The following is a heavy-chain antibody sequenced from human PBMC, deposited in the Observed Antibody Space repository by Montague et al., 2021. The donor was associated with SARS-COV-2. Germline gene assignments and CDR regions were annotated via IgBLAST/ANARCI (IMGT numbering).Heavy chain of an antibody. J-gene: IGHJ4*02. D-gene: IGHD3-10*01. Sequence: SETLSLTCAVSGGSISSSNWWSRVRQPPGKGLEWIGEIYHTGSTNHNPSLKSRVTISVDKSKNQFSLKLSSVTAADTAVYYCASRGAGWFGSNPERFDYWGQGTLVTVSS. V-gene: IGHV4-4*02. CDR1: GGSISSSNW. CDR3: ASRGAGWFGSNPERFDY. CDR2: IYHTGST.